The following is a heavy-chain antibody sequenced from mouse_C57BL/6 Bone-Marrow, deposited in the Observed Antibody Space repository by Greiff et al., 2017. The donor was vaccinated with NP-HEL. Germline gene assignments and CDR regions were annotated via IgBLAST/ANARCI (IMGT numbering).Heavy chain of an antibody. CDR1: GYTFTSYT. CDR3: ARRGYYGSSPYYFDY. D-gene: IGHD1-1*01. CDR2: INPSSGYT. V-gene: IGHV1-4*01. J-gene: IGHJ2*01. Sequence: QVQLQQSGAELARPGASVKMSCKASGYTFTSYTMHWVKQRPGQGLEWIGYINPSSGYTKYNQKFKDKATLTADKSSSTAYMQLSSLTSEDSAVYDCARRGYYGSSPYYFDYWGQGTTLTVSS.